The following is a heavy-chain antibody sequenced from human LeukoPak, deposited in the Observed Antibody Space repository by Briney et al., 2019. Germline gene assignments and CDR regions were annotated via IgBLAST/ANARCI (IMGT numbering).Heavy chain of an antibody. D-gene: IGHD1/OR15-1a*01. CDR2: ISSSGSTI. J-gene: IGHJ4*02. Sequence: PGGSLRLSCAASGFTFSSYEMNWVRQAPGKGLEWVSYISSSGSTIYYADSVKGRFTISRDNAKNSLYLQMNSLRAEDTAVYYCAREEQIRPFDYWGQGTLVTVSS. V-gene: IGHV3-48*03. CDR3: AREEQIRPFDY. CDR1: GFTFSSYE.